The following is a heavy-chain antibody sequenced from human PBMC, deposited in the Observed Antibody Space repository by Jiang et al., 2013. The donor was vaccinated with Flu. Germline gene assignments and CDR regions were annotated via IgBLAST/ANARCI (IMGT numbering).Heavy chain of an antibody. CDR2: IYYSGST. Sequence: GSGLVKPSETLSLTCTVSGGSISSYYWSWIRQPPGKGLEWIGYIYYSGSTNYNPSLKSRVTISVDTSKNQFSLKLSSVTAADTAVYYCARSLKGKQWLAGYYFDYWGQGTLVT. D-gene: IGHD6-19*01. CDR3: ARSLKGKQWLAGYYFDY. CDR1: GGSISSYY. J-gene: IGHJ4*02. V-gene: IGHV4-59*01.